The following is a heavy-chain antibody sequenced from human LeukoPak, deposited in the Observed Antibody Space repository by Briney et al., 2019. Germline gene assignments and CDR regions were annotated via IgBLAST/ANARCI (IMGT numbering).Heavy chain of an antibody. V-gene: IGHV3-20*04. CDR2: LNWNGGTT. J-gene: IGHJ4*02. Sequence: GGSLRLSCAASGCTFDGYGLSWVRQAPGRGLEWVSGLNWNGGTTGYADSVRGRFTIYRDNGRNSLYLQMNSLRAEDTALYYCARGFSGYDFGRYFDYWGQGTLVTVSS. CDR3: ARGFSGYDFGRYFDY. CDR1: GCTFDGYG. D-gene: IGHD5-12*01.